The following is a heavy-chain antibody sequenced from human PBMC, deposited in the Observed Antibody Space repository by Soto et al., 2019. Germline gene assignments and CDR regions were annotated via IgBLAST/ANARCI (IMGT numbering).Heavy chain of an antibody. CDR3: ARDLLRWYQVPYDF. J-gene: IGHJ4*02. D-gene: IGHD4-17*01. Sequence: QVQLVESGGGVVQPGRSLRLSCAASGFTFSSYGMHWVRQAPGKGLEWVAVIRYDGSNKYYADSVKGRFTISRDNSKNTLFLQLTSLRAEDTAGHYCARDLLRWYQVPYDFWGQGTPVTVS. CDR1: GFTFSSYG. CDR2: IRYDGSNK. V-gene: IGHV3-33*01.